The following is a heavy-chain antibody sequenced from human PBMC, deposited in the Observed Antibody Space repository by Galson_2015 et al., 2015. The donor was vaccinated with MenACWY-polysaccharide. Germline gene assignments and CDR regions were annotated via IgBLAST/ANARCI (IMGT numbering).Heavy chain of an antibody. Sequence: LRLSCAASGFHFRSYGLHWVRQAPGKGLEWVAVMSYDGSNKYYIDSVKGRFTISKDTSKNTLYLQMDSLRIEDTAMYYCAKGAADSDYWGQGTLVTVSS. D-gene: IGHD2-15*01. V-gene: IGHV3-30*18. J-gene: IGHJ4*02. CDR3: AKGAADSDY. CDR1: GFHFRSYG. CDR2: MSYDGSNK.